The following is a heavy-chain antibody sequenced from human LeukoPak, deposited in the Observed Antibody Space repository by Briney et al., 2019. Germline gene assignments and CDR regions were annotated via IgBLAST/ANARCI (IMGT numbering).Heavy chain of an antibody. D-gene: IGHD2-21*01. CDR2: IRYDGSNK. J-gene: IGHJ5*02. V-gene: IGHV3-30*02. CDR1: GFTFSSYG. CDR3: AKDRIRVVIASYNWFDP. Sequence: GGSLRLSCAASGFTFSSYGMHWVRQAPGKGLEWVAFIRYDGSNKYYADSVKGRFTISRDNSKNTLYLQMNSLRAEDTAVYYCAKDRIRVVIASYNWFDPWGQGTLVTVSS.